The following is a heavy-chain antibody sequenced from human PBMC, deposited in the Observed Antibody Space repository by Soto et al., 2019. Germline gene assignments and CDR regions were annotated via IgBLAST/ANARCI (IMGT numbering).Heavy chain of an antibody. CDR2: IYYSRST. J-gene: IGHJ6*02. V-gene: IGHV4-31*03. CDR3: ARDADYGGSRGGMDV. D-gene: IGHD4-17*01. CDR1: GGSVNNANYF. Sequence: QVRLEESGPGLVKPSETLSLICSVSGGSVNNANYFWNWIRHHPENGLEWIGYIYYSRSTRYKPSFKTRATLSIDTSKNHFSLRLNSVTVADTAGYFCARDADYGGSRGGMDVWGRGTTVTVSS.